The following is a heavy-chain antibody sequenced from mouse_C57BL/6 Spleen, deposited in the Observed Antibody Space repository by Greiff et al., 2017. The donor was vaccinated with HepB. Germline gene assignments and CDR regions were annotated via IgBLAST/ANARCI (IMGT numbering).Heavy chain of an antibody. J-gene: IGHJ2*01. CDR2: ISYDGSN. CDR1: GYSITSGYY. D-gene: IGHD2-5*01. V-gene: IGHV3-6*01. Sequence: EVQLVESGPGLVKPSQSLSLTCSVTGYSITSGYYWNWIRQFPGNKLEWMGYISYDGSNNYNPSLKNRISITRDTSKNQFFLKLNSVTTEDTATYYCAREGYYSNPFDYWGQGTTLTVSS. CDR3: AREGYYSNPFDY.